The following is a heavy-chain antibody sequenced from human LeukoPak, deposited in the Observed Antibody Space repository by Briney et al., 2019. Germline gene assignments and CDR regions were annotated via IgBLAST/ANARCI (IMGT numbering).Heavy chain of an antibody. CDR3: ARAINRVNDAYDI. Sequence: ASVKVSCKASGYTFTSYDINWVRQASGQGLEWMGWMNPNSGNAGFARKLQGRVTMTRNSSINTAYMELSNLTSDDTAVYYCARAINRVNDAYDIWGQGTMISVSS. J-gene: IGHJ3*02. CDR2: MNPNSGNA. CDR1: GYTFTSYD. V-gene: IGHV1-8*01. D-gene: IGHD1-14*01.